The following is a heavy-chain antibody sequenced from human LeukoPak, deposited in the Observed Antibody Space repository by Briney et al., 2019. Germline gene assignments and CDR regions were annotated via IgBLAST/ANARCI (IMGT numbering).Heavy chain of an antibody. CDR2: IYHSGST. V-gene: IGHV4-38-2*01. Sequence: PSETLSLTCAVSGYSISSGYYWGWIRQPPGKGLEWIGSIYHSGSTNYNPSLKSRVTMSVDTSKNQFSLKLSSVTAADTAVYYCASDDSSGYDNWGQGTLVTVSS. CDR3: ASDDSSGYDN. J-gene: IGHJ4*02. CDR1: GYSISSGYY. D-gene: IGHD3-22*01.